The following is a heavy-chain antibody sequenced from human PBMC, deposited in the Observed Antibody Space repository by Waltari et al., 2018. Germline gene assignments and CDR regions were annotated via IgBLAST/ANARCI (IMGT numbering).Heavy chain of an antibody. J-gene: IGHJ4*02. CDR3: ARARVGATHLDY. V-gene: IGHV3-72*01. Sequence: EVQLVESGGGLVQPGGSLRLSCAASGFTFSDHYMDWVRQAPGKGLEWVGRTRNKANSYTTEYAASVKGRFTISRDDSKNSLYLQMNSLKTEDTAVYYCARARVGATHLDYWGQGTLVTVSS. D-gene: IGHD1-26*01. CDR2: TRNKANSYTT. CDR1: GFTFSDHY.